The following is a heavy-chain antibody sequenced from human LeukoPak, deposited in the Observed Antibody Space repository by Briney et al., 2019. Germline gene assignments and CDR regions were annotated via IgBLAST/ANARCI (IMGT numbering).Heavy chain of an antibody. J-gene: IGHJ4*02. Sequence: GGSLRLSCAASGFMFSSYVMSWVRQVPGKGLEWVSGISRSGDSTYYTDSVKGRFIISRDNSKNTLSLQINSLRVEDTAVYYCAKDSRLSWFGELSNWGQGTLVTVSS. CDR1: GFMFSSYV. CDR2: ISRSGDST. CDR3: AKDSRLSWFGELSN. D-gene: IGHD3-10*01. V-gene: IGHV3-23*01.